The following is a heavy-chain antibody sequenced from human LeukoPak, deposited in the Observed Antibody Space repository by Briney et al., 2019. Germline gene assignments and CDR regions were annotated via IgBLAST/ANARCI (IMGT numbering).Heavy chain of an antibody. V-gene: IGHV4-34*01. CDR2: INHSGST. CDR1: GGSFSGYY. CDR3: AGLRGYSYAHWGYYYYMDV. Sequence: PSETLSLTCAVYGGSFSGYYWSWIRQPPGKGLEWIGEINHSGSTNYNPSLKSRVTISVDTSKNQFSLKLSSVTAADTAVYYCAGLRGYSYAHWGYYYYMDVWGKGTTVTISS. D-gene: IGHD5-18*01. J-gene: IGHJ6*03.